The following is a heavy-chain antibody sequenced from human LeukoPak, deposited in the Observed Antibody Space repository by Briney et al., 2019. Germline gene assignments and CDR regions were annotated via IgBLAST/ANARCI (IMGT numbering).Heavy chain of an antibody. CDR1: DTSINTYY. CDR2: IYTTGTT. Sequence: SETLSLTCTVSDTSINTYYWSWIRQPAGKGLEWIGHIYTTGTTNYNPSLKSRVTMSVDMSKNQFSLKLSSMIAADTAVYYCARVSSSWYQDWYFDLWGRGTLVTVPS. J-gene: IGHJ2*01. V-gene: IGHV4-4*07. D-gene: IGHD6-13*01. CDR3: ARVSSSWYQDWYFDL.